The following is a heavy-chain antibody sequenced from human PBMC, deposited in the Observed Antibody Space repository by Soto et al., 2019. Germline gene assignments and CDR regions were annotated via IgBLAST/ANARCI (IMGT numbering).Heavy chain of an antibody. V-gene: IGHV3-23*01. CDR1: GFTFSSYA. CDR2: ISGSGGST. CDR3: AKDNGIVVAIYGMDV. Sequence: PGGSLRLSCAASGFTFSSYAMSWVRQAPGQGLEWVSAISGSGGSTYYADSVKGRFTISRDNSKTTLYLQMNSLRAEDTAVYYCAKDNGIVVAIYGMDVWGQGPTVTVSS. J-gene: IGHJ6*02. D-gene: IGHD2-2*01.